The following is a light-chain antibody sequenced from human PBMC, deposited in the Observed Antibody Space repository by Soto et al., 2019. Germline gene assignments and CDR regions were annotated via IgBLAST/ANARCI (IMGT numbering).Light chain of an antibody. J-gene: IGLJ3*02. CDR2: EVT. Sequence: QSALTQPPSASGSPGQSVTISCTGSNTDVGGYNYVTWYQQYPGKAPKVIIYEVTKRPAGVPARFSGSRSGNTASLTVSGLQAEDEADYYCSSYAGNNVWVFGGGTKVTVL. CDR3: SSYAGNNVWV. V-gene: IGLV2-8*01. CDR1: NTDVGGYNY.